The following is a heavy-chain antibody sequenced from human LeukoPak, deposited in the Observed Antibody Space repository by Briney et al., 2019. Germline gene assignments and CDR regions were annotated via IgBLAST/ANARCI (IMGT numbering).Heavy chain of an antibody. J-gene: IGHJ4*02. Sequence: PGGSLRLSCAASGFTFSSYGMHWVRQAPGKGLEWVAAISSDSNDKHYADSLQGRFTISRDDSQNSLFLHMQSLRDDDTAIYYCARSFYFDSSADLDYWGQGTLVTVSS. D-gene: IGHD6-19*01. V-gene: IGHV3-21*01. CDR2: ISSDSNDK. CDR3: ARSFYFDSSADLDY. CDR1: GFTFSSYG.